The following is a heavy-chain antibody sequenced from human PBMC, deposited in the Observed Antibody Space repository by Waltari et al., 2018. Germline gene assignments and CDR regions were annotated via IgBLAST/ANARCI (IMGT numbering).Heavy chain of an antibody. D-gene: IGHD3-16*02. CDR2: INHSGST. CDR3: ARGPDNYVWGSYREYYFDY. Sequence: QVQLQQWGAGLLKPSETLSLTCAVYGGSFSGYYWSWIRQPPGKGLEWIGEINHSGSTNYNPSLKSRVTISVDTSKNQFSLKLSSVTAADTAVYYCARGPDNYVWGSYREYYFDYWGQGTLVTVSS. CDR1: GGSFSGYY. J-gene: IGHJ4*02. V-gene: IGHV4-34*01.